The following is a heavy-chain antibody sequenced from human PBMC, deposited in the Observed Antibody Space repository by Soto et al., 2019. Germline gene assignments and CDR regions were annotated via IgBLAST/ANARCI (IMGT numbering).Heavy chain of an antibody. D-gene: IGHD3-16*01. J-gene: IGHJ2*01. CDR1: GGSFSGYY. CDR3: ARRGWCFDL. CDR2: INHSGST. V-gene: IGHV4-34*01. Sequence: SETLSLTCAVYGGSFSGYYWSWIRQPPGKGLEWIGEINHSGSTNYNPSLKSRVTISVDTSKNQFSLRLSSVTAADTAVYYCARRGWCFDLWGRGILVTVPQ.